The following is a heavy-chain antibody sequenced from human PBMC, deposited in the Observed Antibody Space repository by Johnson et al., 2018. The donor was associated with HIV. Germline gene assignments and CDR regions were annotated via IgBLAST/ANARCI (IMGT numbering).Heavy chain of an antibody. CDR2: ISYDGSNK. V-gene: IGHV3-30*04. J-gene: IGHJ3*02. D-gene: IGHD6-6*01. Sequence: QVQLVESGGGVVQPGRSLRLSCAASGFTFSSYAMHWVRQAPGKGLEWVAVISYDGSNKYYADSVKGRFTISRDNSKNTRYLQMNSLRNEDTALYYCAKDTGPSIAARPEWAFDIWGQGTMVTVSS. CDR3: AKDTGPSIAARPEWAFDI. CDR1: GFTFSSYA.